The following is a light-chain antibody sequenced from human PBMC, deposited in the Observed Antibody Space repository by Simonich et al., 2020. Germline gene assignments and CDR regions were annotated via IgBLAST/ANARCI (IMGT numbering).Light chain of an antibody. CDR1: QGISSY. V-gene: IGKV1-9*01. CDR3: QQLNSYPPYT. CDR2: AAS. Sequence: IQLTLSPSFLSASVGDRVTITCRASQGISSYLAWYQQKPGKAPKLLIYAASTLQSGVPSRFSGSGSGTEFTLTISSLQPEDFATYYCQQLNSYPPYTFGQGTKLEIK. J-gene: IGKJ2*01.